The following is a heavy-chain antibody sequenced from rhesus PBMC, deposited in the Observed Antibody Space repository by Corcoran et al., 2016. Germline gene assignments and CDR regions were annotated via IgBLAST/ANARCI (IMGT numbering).Heavy chain of an antibody. CDR3: ARASYEDDYGYYYTDFDY. CDR2: ISGISGST. Sequence: QVQLQESGPGVVKPSETLSLTCAVSGGSISSSNWWSWIRQPPGKGLEWIGYISGISGSTYYNPSLKSRVTISTDTYKNQFSLKLSSVTAADTAVYYCARASYEDDYGYYYTDFDYWGQGVLVTVSS. V-gene: IGHV4-65*01. J-gene: IGHJ4*01. CDR1: GGSISSSNW. D-gene: IGHD3-9*01.